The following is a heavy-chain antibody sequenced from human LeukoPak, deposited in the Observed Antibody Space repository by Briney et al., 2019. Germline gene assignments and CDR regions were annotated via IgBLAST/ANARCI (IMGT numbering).Heavy chain of an antibody. V-gene: IGHV4-59*01. J-gene: IGHJ4*02. CDR3: ARLAYCGADCYLPDY. CDR1: GGSISSYY. CDR2: IYYSGST. Sequence: SETLSLTCTVSGGSISSYYWSWIRQPPGKGLEWIGYIYYSGSTNYNPSLKSRVTISVDTSKNQISLKLSSVTAADTAVYYCARLAYCGADCYLPDYWGQGTLVTVSS. D-gene: IGHD2-21*02.